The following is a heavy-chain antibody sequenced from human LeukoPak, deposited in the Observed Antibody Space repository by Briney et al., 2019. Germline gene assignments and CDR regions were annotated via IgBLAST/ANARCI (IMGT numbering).Heavy chain of an antibody. CDR1: GGSFSGYY. CDR2: INHSGST. D-gene: IGHD6-19*01. Sequence: TSETLSLTCAVYGGSFSGYYWSWIRQPPGKGLEWIGEINHSGSTNYNPSLKSRVTISVDTSKNQFSLKLGSVTAADTAVYYCARNTRVAVAGFAYYYYGMDVWGQGTTVTVSS. J-gene: IGHJ6*02. V-gene: IGHV4-34*01. CDR3: ARNTRVAVAGFAYYYYGMDV.